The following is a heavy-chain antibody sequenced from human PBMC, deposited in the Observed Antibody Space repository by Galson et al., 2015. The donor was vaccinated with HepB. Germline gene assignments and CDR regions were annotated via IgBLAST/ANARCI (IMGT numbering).Heavy chain of an antibody. CDR2: VDGGGANT. V-gene: IGHV3-23*01. D-gene: IGHD1-26*01. J-gene: IGHJ4*02. CDR3: AASRPWEPLDY. Sequence: SLRLSCAASGLTFSTYAITWVRQAPGKGLEWVSSVDGGGANTYYAESVKGRFTISRDNSKNILYLQMSSLRTEDTAAYFCAASRPWEPLDYWGQGILVTVSS. CDR1: GLTFSTYA.